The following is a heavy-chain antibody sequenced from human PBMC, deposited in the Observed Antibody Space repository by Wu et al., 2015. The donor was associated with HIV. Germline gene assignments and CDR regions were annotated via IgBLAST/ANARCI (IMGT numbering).Heavy chain of an antibody. V-gene: IGHV1-69*05. D-gene: IGHD5-12*01. Sequence: QSPDEVKKPGASVRVSCQASGYNFASYGINWVRQTPGQGLEWMGGINPLFGTTKHAQKFQDRVTFTTDESKTTAYMELSSLRSEDTAVYYCARNTDSVATSLYSLGVWGHGTTVTVSS. CDR1: GYNFASYG. CDR2: INPLFGTT. J-gene: IGHJ6*02. CDR3: ARNTDSVATSLYSLGV.